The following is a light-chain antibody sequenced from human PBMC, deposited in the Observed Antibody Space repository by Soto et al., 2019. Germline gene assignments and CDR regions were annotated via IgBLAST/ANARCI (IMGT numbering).Light chain of an antibody. CDR1: SSNIGSNY. Sequence: QAVVTQPPSASGTPEQRVTISCSGSSSNIGSNYVYWYQQLPGTAPKLLIYRNNQRPSGVPDRFSGSKSGTSASLAISGLRSEDEADYYCAAWDDSLSGPVVFGGGTKLTVL. V-gene: IGLV1-47*01. CDR2: RNN. J-gene: IGLJ2*01. CDR3: AAWDDSLSGPVV.